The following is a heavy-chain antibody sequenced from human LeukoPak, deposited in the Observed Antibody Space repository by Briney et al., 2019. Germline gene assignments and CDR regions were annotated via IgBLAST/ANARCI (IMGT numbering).Heavy chain of an antibody. V-gene: IGHV1-2*02. CDR3: ASSQGLRYFDWLLTPPDAFDI. CDR2: INPNSGGT. Sequence: ASEKVSCKASGYTFTGYYMHWVRQAPGQGLEWMGWINPNSGGTNYAQKFQGRVTMTRDTSISAAYMELSRLGSDDTAVYYCASSQGLRYFDWLLTPPDAFDIWGQGTLVTVSS. J-gene: IGHJ3*02. CDR1: GYTFTGYY. D-gene: IGHD3-9*01.